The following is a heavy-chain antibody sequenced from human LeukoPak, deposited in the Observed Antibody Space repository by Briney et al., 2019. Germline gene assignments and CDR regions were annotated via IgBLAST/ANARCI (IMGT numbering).Heavy chain of an antibody. CDR3: ARASVRYDILTGTHYYYYGMDV. CDR1: GYTFTSYG. V-gene: IGHV1-18*01. J-gene: IGHJ6*02. CDR2: ISAYNGNT. D-gene: IGHD3-9*01. Sequence: ASVKASCKASGYTFTSYGISWVRQAPGQGLECMGWISAYNGNTNYAQKLQGRVTMTTDTSTSTAYMELRSLRSDDTAVYYCARASVRYDILTGTHYYYYGMDVWGQGTTVTVSS.